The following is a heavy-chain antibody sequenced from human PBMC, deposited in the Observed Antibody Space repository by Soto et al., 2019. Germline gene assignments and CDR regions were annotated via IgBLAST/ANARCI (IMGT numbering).Heavy chain of an antibody. CDR2: INAGNGNT. CDR3: ARDLVAGYGSGSYYIPSGPYYYYGMDV. CDR1: GYTFTSYA. J-gene: IGHJ6*02. Sequence: ASVKVSCKASGYTFTSYAMHWVRQAPGQRLEWMGWINAGNGNTKYSQKFQGRVTITRDTSASTAYMELSSLRSEDTAVYYCARDLVAGYGSGSYYIPSGPYYYYGMDVWGQGTTVTVSS. D-gene: IGHD3-10*01. V-gene: IGHV1-3*01.